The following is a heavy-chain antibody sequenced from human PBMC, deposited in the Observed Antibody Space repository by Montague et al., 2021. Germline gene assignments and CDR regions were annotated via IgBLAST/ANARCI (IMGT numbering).Heavy chain of an antibody. D-gene: IGHD3-10*01. CDR1: GVSISSSNYQ. CDR2: IYYSGTT. Sequence: SETLSLTCTVSGVSISSSNYQWGWIRQPPGKGPEWIGSIYYSGTTYYNPSLRSRVTISVDTSENQFSLKLNSVTAADTAFYYCTRKGWLGDYGFDVWGQGTMVTVSS. CDR3: TRKGWLGDYGFDV. J-gene: IGHJ3*01. V-gene: IGHV4-39*01.